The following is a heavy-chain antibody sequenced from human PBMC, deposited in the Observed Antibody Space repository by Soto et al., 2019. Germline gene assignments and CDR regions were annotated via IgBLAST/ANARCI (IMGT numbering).Heavy chain of an antibody. CDR2: INAGNGNT. CDR1: VYTFTSYA. D-gene: IGHD6-19*01. CDR3: ARGFGAVAGNDAFDI. V-gene: IGHV1-3*01. J-gene: IGHJ3*02. Sequence: ASVKVSCKASVYTFTSYAMHWVRQAPGQRLEWMGWINAGNGNTKYSQKFQGRVTITRDTSASTAYMELSSLRSEDTAVYYCARGFGAVAGNDAFDIWGQGTMVTVS.